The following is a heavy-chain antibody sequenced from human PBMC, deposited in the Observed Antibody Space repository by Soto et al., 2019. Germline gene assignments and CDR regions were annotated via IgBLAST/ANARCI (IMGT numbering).Heavy chain of an antibody. Sequence: TSETLSLTCTVSGGSISSGGYYWSWIRQHPGKGLEWIGYIYYSGSTYYNPSLKSRVTISVDTSKNQFSLKLSSVTAADTAVYYCARDLRGYSYGAFDPWGQGTLVTVSS. D-gene: IGHD5-18*01. CDR1: GGSISSGGYY. CDR2: IYYSGST. V-gene: IGHV4-31*03. CDR3: ARDLRGYSYGAFDP. J-gene: IGHJ5*02.